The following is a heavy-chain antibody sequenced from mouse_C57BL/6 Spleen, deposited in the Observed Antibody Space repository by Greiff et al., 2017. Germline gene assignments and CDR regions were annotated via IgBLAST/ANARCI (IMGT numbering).Heavy chain of an antibody. CDR3: ARHGAYYSKPSSHYFDY. Sequence: QVQLQQSGAELVKPGASVKLSCKASGYTFTEYTIHWVKQRSGQGLEWIGWFYPGSGSIKYNEKFKDKATLTADKSSSTVYMELSRLTSEDSAVYFCARHGAYYSKPSSHYFDYWGQGTTLTVSS. CDR2: FYPGSGSI. J-gene: IGHJ2*01. V-gene: IGHV1-62-2*01. D-gene: IGHD2-5*01. CDR1: GYTFTEYT.